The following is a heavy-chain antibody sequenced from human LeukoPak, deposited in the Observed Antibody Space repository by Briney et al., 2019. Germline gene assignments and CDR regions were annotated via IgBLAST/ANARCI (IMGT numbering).Heavy chain of an antibody. J-gene: IGHJ4*02. CDR1: GFTFSSYW. V-gene: IGHV3-74*01. CDR2: IASDGSST. D-gene: IGHD4-23*01. CDR3: ARGRPHGNDY. Sequence: GGSLRLSCAASGFTFSSYWMSWVRQAPGKGLVWVSRIASDGSSTTYADSVKGRFSISRDNAKNTLYLQMNSLRVEDTAVYYCARGRPHGNDYRGQGTLVTVSS.